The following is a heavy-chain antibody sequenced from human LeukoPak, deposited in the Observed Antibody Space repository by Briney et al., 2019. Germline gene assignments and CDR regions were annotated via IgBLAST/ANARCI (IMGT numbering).Heavy chain of an antibody. V-gene: IGHV4-39*01. CDR2: IYYSGST. J-gene: IGHJ4*02. Sequence: SETLSLTCTVSGGSISSSSYYWGWIRQPPGMGLEWIGSIYYSGSTYYNPSLKSRVTISVDTSKNQFSLKLSSVTAADTAVYYCARHLLHTSTSFDSWGQGTLVTVSS. CDR1: GGSISSSSYY. CDR3: ARHLLHTSTSFDS. D-gene: IGHD3-22*01.